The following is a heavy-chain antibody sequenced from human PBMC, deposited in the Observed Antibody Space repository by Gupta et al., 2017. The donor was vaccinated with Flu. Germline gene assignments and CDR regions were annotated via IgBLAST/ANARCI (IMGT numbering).Heavy chain of an antibody. CDR2: IMWNGGET. V-gene: IGHV3-9*01. CDR3: VKDITPCGADV. CDR1: GFTLHDHA. J-gene: IGHJ6*02. Sequence: AQLVVSGGGLVQPGGSLNLSCEVSGFTLHDHAMHWVRQTPGKGLEWVSGIMWNGGETGYVDSVKGRFTSSRDTAKKSLSLQLDSLRVDVTALYYCVKDITPCGADVWSQGTTVIVSS. D-gene: IGHD4-17*01.